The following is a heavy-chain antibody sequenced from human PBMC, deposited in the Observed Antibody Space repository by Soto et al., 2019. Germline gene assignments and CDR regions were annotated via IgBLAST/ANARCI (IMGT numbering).Heavy chain of an antibody. CDR1: GFTFSSYW. D-gene: IGHD6-6*01. CDR3: AREIAARL. CDR2: IKQDGREE. J-gene: IGHJ6*04. V-gene: IGHV3-7*01. Sequence: EVQLVESGGGLVQPGGSLRLSCAASGFTFSSYWRSWFLQAPGKGLEWVAKIKQDGREEDYGDSVKGRCTISRDNAKNALYPQMKSLRVEDTAVYYCAREIAARLWGKGTRVTVSS.